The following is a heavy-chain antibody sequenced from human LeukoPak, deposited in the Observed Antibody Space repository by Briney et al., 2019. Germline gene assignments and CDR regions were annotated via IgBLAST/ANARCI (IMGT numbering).Heavy chain of an antibody. D-gene: IGHD6-19*01. CDR1: GGSISGYY. CDR3: ARPIYTSGWYPVDS. J-gene: IGHJ4*02. V-gene: IGHV4-59*01. Sequence: SETLSLTCTVSGGSISGYYWSWLRQPPGKGPEWIGYIYYSGSTNYNPSLNSRVTISIDTSKNRFSLKLSSVTAADTAVYYCARPIYTSGWYPVDSWGQGTLVTVSS. CDR2: IYYSGST.